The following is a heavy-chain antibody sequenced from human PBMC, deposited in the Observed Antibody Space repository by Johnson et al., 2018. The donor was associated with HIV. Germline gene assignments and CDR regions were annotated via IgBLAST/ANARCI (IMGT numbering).Heavy chain of an antibody. Sequence: VQLVESGGGLVQPGRSLRLSCAASGFTFSTYDMHWVRQATGNGLEWVSAIDTAGGTYYSGSVKGRFTISRENAKNSLYLQMNSLRAGDTAVDYCVREGLSSGLDAFDMWGQGTMVTVSS. J-gene: IGHJ3*02. CDR2: IDTAGGT. V-gene: IGHV3-13*04. CDR3: VREGLSSGLDAFDM. CDR1: GFTFSTYD. D-gene: IGHD2/OR15-2a*01.